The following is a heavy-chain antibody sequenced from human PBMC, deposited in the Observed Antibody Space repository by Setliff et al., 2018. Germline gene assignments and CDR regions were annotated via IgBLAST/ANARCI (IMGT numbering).Heavy chain of an antibody. Sequence: SETLSLTCTVSGGSISSSRYYWGWIRQPPGKGLEWIGSIYYSGSTYYNPSLKSRVTISVDTSKNQFSLKLSSVTAADTAVYYCARVSGMGSPPYYYYYYGMDVWGQGTTVPSP. CDR1: GGSISSSRYY. V-gene: IGHV4-39*07. CDR2: IYYSGST. D-gene: IGHD6-25*01. CDR3: ARVSGMGSPPYYYYYYGMDV. J-gene: IGHJ6*02.